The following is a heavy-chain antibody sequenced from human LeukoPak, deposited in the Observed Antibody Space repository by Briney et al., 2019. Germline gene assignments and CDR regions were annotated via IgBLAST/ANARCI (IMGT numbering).Heavy chain of an antibody. CDR1: GFTFNSYA. D-gene: IGHD1-26*01. Sequence: PGGSLRLSCAASGFTFNSYAMTWVRQAPGKGLEWVSSISGSGGSTYYADSVKGRFTISRDNSKNTLYLQMNSLRAEDTAVYYCAKGILGATPPYYFDYWGQGTLVTVSS. CDR2: ISGSGGST. CDR3: AKGILGATPPYYFDY. J-gene: IGHJ4*02. V-gene: IGHV3-23*01.